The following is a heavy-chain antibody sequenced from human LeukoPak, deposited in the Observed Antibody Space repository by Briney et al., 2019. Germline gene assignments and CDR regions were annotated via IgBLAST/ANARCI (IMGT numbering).Heavy chain of an antibody. D-gene: IGHD3-3*01. J-gene: IGHJ5*02. CDR2: ISGSGGST. CDR3: ARAGTIFGVVKGGNWFDP. CDR1: GFTFSSYA. Sequence: PGGSLRLSCAASGFTFSSYAMSWVRQAPGKGLEWVSAISGSGGSTYYADSVKGRFTISRDNSKNTLYLQMNSLRAEDTAVYYCARAGTIFGVVKGGNWFDPWGQGTLVTVSS. V-gene: IGHV3-23*01.